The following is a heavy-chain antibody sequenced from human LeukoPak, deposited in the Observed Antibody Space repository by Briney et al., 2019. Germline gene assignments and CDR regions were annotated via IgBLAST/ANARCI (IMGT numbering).Heavy chain of an antibody. CDR1: GFTFSSYE. CDR2: IYSGGRT. D-gene: IGHD3-10*01. V-gene: IGHV3-53*01. Sequence: GSLSLSCAASGFTFSSYEMNWVRPAPGKGLEWVSVIYSGGRTYYADSVRGRFTISRDSSKNTLYLEMSGLRAEDTAVYYCAREGVTTSFDYWGQGILVTVSS. J-gene: IGHJ4*02. CDR3: AREGVTTSFDY.